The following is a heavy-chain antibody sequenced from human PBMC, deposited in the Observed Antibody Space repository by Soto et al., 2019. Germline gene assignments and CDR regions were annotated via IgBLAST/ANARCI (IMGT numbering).Heavy chain of an antibody. CDR3: ARSYFGVVSGSYYYYYGMDV. V-gene: IGHV4-59*01. Sequence: PSETLSLTCTVSGGSISSYYWSWIRQPPGKGLEWIGYIYYSGSTNYNPSLKGRVTISVDTSKNQFSLKVSSVTAADTAVYYCARSYFGVVSGSYYYYYGMDVWVQGTMVTVSS. CDR2: IYYSGST. CDR1: GGSISSYY. D-gene: IGHD3-3*01. J-gene: IGHJ6*01.